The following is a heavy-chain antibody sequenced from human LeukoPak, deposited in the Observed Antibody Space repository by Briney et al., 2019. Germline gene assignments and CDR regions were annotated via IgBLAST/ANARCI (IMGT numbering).Heavy chain of an antibody. CDR1: GGSISSYY. Sequence: SETLSLSCTVSGGSISSYYWSWIRQPPGKGLEWIGYIYYSGSTNYNPSLKSRVTISVDTSKNQFSLKLSSVTAADTAVYYCAKGGGLWFGEFPFDYWGQGTLVTVSS. J-gene: IGHJ4*02. V-gene: IGHV4-59*01. D-gene: IGHD3-10*01. CDR3: AKGGGLWFGEFPFDY. CDR2: IYYSGST.